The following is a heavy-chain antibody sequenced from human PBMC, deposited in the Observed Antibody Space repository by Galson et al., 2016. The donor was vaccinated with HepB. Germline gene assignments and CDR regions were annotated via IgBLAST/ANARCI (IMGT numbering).Heavy chain of an antibody. V-gene: IGHV3-23*01. D-gene: IGHD6-19*01. CDR2: ISSSGGST. J-gene: IGHJ6*02. CDR3: AKIIPAYSSAWSNRGPSSHYYAMDV. Sequence: SLRLSCAASGFTFSSYAMSWVRQAPGKGLEWVSSISSSGGSTNYADSVKGRFTISRDNSKNTLYLQMRSVRGEDTAVYFCAKIIPAYSSAWSNRGPSSHYYAMDVWGQGTTVTVSS. CDR1: GFTFSSYA.